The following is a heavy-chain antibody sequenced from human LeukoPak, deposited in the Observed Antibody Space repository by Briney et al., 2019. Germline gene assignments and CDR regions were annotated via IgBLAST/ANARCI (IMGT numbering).Heavy chain of an antibody. J-gene: IGHJ3*02. V-gene: IGHV3-7*03. D-gene: IGHD2-15*01. Sequence: GGSLRLSCAASGFTFSSYWMSWVRQAPGKGLEWVANIKQDGSEKYYVDSVKGRFTISRDNAKNSLYLQMNSLRAEDMALYYCAKGGPWGVAATAYDAFDIWGQGTMVTVSS. CDR2: IKQDGSEK. CDR1: GFTFSSYW. CDR3: AKGGPWGVAATAYDAFDI.